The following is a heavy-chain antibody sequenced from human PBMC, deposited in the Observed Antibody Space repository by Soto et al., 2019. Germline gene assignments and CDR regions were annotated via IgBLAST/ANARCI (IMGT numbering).Heavy chain of an antibody. CDR1: GGSVSSGSYY. CDR2: IYYSGST. CDR3: ARVYYYGSGSLVYYFDY. V-gene: IGHV4-61*01. J-gene: IGHJ4*02. D-gene: IGHD3-10*01. Sequence: PSETLSLTCTVSGGSVSSGSYYWSWIRQPPGKGLEWIGYIYYSGSTNYNPSLKSRVTISVDTSKNQFSLKLSSVTAADTAVYYCARVYYYGSGSLVYYFDYWGQGTLVTVSS.